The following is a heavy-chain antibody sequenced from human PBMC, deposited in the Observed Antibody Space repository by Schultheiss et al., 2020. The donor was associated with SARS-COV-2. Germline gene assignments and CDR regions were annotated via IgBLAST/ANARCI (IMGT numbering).Heavy chain of an antibody. V-gene: IGHV3-66*02. Sequence: GGSLRLSCAASGFTVSSNYMSWVRQAPGKGLEWVSVIYSGGSTYYADSVKGRFTISRDNSKNTLYLQMNSLRAEDTAVYYCASCGIVVVPAAPNAFDIWGQGTMVTVSS. CDR2: IYSGGST. CDR3: ASCGIVVVPAAPNAFDI. D-gene: IGHD2-2*01. CDR1: GFTVSSNY. J-gene: IGHJ3*02.